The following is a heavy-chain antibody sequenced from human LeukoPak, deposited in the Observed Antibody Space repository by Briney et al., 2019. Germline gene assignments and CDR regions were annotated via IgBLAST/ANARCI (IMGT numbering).Heavy chain of an antibody. V-gene: IGHV1-2*02. CDR2: INPNSGGT. CDR1: GYTFTGYY. CDR3: AISYGDYGPFYYYYYMDV. D-gene: IGHD4-17*01. Sequence: ASVTVPYKASGYTFTGYYMHWVRQAPGQGLEWMGWINPNSGGTNYAQKFQGRVTMTRDTSISTAYMELSRLRSDDTAVYYCAISYGDYGPFYYYYYMDVWGKRTTVTVSS. J-gene: IGHJ6*03.